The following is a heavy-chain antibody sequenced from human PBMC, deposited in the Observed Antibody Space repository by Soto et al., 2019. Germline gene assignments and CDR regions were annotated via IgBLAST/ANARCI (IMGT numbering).Heavy chain of an antibody. CDR3: AIPRQGGLNTSFFEY. V-gene: IGHV4-39*01. Sequence: SETLSLTCTVSGDSLSSSRHYWGWIRQPPGKGLEWIGSTYSSGSRYYNPSLKSRVTISVDTSKNQLSLQVNSVTAADTAVYYCAIPRQGGLNTSFFEYWGQGSLVTVSS. CDR1: GDSLSSSRHY. CDR2: TYSSGSR. J-gene: IGHJ4*02. D-gene: IGHD1-1*01.